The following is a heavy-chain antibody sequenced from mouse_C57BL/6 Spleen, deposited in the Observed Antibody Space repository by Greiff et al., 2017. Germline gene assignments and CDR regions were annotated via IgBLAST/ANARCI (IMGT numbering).Heavy chain of an antibody. V-gene: IGHV2-2*01. CDR3: ARNDYDGDFDD. CDR2: IWSGGST. Sequence: QVQLKQSGPGLVQPSQSLSITCTVSGFSLTSYGVHWVRQSPGKGLEWLGVIWSGGSTDYNAAFISRLSISKDNSKSQVFFKMNSLQADDTAIYYCARNDYDGDFDDWGQGTTLTVSS. J-gene: IGHJ2*01. D-gene: IGHD2-4*01. CDR1: GFSLTSYG.